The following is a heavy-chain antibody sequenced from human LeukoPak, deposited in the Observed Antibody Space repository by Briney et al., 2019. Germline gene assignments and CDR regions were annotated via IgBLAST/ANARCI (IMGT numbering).Heavy chain of an antibody. D-gene: IGHD1-1*01. CDR2: IYSGGTT. CDR1: GFTVSSNH. CDR3: ARALENLAFDI. J-gene: IGHJ3*02. V-gene: IGHV3-66*01. Sequence: PGGSLRLSFPASGFTVSSNHLTWVGQAPGRGRQGVSVIYSGGTTYYADSVKGRFTISRDSSTSTLWLQMNSLRAEDTAVYYCARALENLAFDIWGQGTMVTVSS.